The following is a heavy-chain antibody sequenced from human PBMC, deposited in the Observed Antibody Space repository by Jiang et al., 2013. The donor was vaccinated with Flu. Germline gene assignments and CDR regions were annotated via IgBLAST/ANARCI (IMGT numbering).Heavy chain of an antibody. V-gene: IGHV5-51*01. CDR1: GYSFTSYW. CDR3: ARRWWRNSIVGATTVNAFDI. J-gene: IGHJ3*02. CDR2: IYPGDSDT. D-gene: IGHD1-26*01. Sequence: GAEVKKPGESLKISCKGSGYSFTSYWIGWVRQMPGKGLEWMGIIYPGDSDTRYSPSFQGQVTISADKSISTAYLQWSSLKASDTAMYYCARRWWRNSIVGATTVNAFDIWGQGTMVTVSS.